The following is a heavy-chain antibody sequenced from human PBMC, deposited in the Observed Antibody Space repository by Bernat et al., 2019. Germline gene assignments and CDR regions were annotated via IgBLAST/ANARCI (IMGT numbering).Heavy chain of an antibody. CDR1: GGSISSSSYF. V-gene: IGHV4-39*01. CDR3: ARHEDAAAGRIFY. CDR2: IYYSGST. J-gene: IGHJ4*02. D-gene: IGHD6-13*01. Sequence: QLQLQESGPGLVKPSETPSLTCTVSGGSISSSSYFWGWIRQPPGRGLEWIGSIYYSGSTYYNPSLRSRVTISVDTSKNQFSLKLSSVTAADTAMYYCARHEDAAAGRIFYWGQGTLVTVSS.